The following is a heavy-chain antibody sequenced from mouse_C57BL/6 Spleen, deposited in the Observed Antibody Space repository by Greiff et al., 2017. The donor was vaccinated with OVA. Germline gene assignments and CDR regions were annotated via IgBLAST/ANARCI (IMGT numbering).Heavy chain of an antibody. CDR2: ISSGSSTI. J-gene: IGHJ2*01. CDR1: GFTFSDYG. CDR3: ARGDYYGSSYRYYFDY. Sequence: VQLKESGGGLVKPGGSLKLSCAASGFTFSDYGMHWVRQAPEKGLEWVAYISSGSSTIYYADTVKGRFTISSDNAKNTLFLQMTSLRSEDTAMYYCARGDYYGSSYRYYFDYWGQGTTLTVSS. D-gene: IGHD1-1*01. V-gene: IGHV5-17*01.